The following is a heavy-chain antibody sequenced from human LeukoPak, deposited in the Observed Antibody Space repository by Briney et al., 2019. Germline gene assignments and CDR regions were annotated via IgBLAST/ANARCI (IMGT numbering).Heavy chain of an antibody. Sequence: GGPLRLSCAASGFNLSSYYMDWVRQGPGKGLVWVSRLKSDGRSTKYADSVKGRFTISRDDAKNTLYLQMTSLRVEDTAIYFCGRSTLETHYFDLWGQGTLVTVSA. CDR1: GFNLSSYY. CDR3: GRSTLETHYFDL. V-gene: IGHV3-74*01. D-gene: IGHD1-1*01. CDR2: LKSDGRST. J-gene: IGHJ4*02.